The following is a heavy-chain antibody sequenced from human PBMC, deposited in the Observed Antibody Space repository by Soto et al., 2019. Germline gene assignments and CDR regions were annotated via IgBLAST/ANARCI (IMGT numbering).Heavy chain of an antibody. J-gene: IGHJ3*01. Sequence: EVQLVESGGGVVQPGGSLRLSGAASGFTFSGHWMHWVRQAQGEGLVWVSRITPDGSTTDYADSVKGRFSISRDNAKNMVYLQMNSLRVEDTAVYYCTRLSIAVAHFAFDLWGQGTLVTVSS. CDR1: GFTFSGHW. V-gene: IGHV3-74*01. CDR3: TRLSIAVAHFAFDL. CDR2: ITPDGSTT. D-gene: IGHD6-19*01.